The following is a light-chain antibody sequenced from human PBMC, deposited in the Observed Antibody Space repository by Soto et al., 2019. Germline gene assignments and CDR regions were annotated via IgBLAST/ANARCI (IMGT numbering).Light chain of an antibody. Sequence: DIPMTQSPSTLSASVGDRVTITCRASQSINNWLAWYQQKPGKAPKLLIYEASSLLSGVPSRFSGSGSGTEFTLTISSLQPDDFADYYCQQYDSDSSTFGQGTKL. CDR2: EAS. J-gene: IGKJ2*01. CDR3: QQYDSDSST. CDR1: QSINNW. V-gene: IGKV1-5*03.